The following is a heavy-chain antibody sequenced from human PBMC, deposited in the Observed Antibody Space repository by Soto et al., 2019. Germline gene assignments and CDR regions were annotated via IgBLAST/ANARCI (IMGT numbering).Heavy chain of an antibody. V-gene: IGHV1-18*01. CDR2: ISAYNGNT. CDR1: GYTFTSYG. J-gene: IGHJ4*02. D-gene: IGHD3-10*01. CDR3: ARDRGPKGGDFDY. Sequence: QVQLVQSGAEVKKPGASVKVSCKASGYTFTSYGISWVRQAPGQGLEWMGWISAYNGNTNYARMLQGRVTMTTVTSTRTAYMELRSLRSGDTAVYYCARDRGPKGGDFDYWGQGTLVTVSS.